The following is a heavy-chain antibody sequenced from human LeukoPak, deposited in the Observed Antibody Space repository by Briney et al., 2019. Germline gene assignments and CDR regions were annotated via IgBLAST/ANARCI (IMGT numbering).Heavy chain of an antibody. J-gene: IGHJ4*02. Sequence: RASVKVSCTASGYIFTDYYMHWVRQAPGQGLEWMGIINPSGGSTSYAQKFQGRVTMTRDTSTSTVYMELSSLRSEDTAVYYCARAARQWEPTLPDYWGQGTLVTVSS. CDR1: GYIFTDYY. D-gene: IGHD1-26*01. CDR3: ARAARQWEPTLPDY. CDR2: INPSGGST. V-gene: IGHV1-46*01.